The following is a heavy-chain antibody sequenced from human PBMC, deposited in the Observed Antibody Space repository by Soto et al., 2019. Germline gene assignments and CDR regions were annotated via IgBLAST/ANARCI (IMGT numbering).Heavy chain of an antibody. Sequence: EVQLVESGGGLVQPGGSQRLSCAASGFTFSDHYMDWVRQAPGKGLEWVGRIRNKANSYTTDYAASVKGRFTISRDDSKDSRSLQLNCLTAEDTAMYYCARQSGKGASCDTGGQGTLATVSS. V-gene: IGHV3-72*01. D-gene: IGHD1-26*01. CDR1: GFTFSDHY. J-gene: IGHJ5*02. CDR2: IRNKANSYTT. CDR3: ARQSGKGASCDT.